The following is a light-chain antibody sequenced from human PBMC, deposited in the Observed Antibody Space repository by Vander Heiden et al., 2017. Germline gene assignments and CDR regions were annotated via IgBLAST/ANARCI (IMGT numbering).Light chain of an antibody. CDR2: AAA. CDR3: QQSYSTPLYT. CDR1: QSISSY. V-gene: IGKV1-39*01. Sequence: DTQMTQSPSSLSASVGDRVTITCRASQSISSYLNWYQQKPGEDAQLLIYAAASMQSGVPSRFSGSGSGTDFTITISSLQHEDFAAYYCQQSYSTPLYTFGQGTKLEIK. J-gene: IGKJ2*01.